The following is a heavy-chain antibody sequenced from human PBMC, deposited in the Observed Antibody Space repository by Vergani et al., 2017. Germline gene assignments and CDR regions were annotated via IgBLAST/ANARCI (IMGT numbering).Heavy chain of an antibody. V-gene: IGHV3-30*04. D-gene: IGHD3-3*01. Sequence: QVQLVESGGGVVQPGRSLRLSCAASGFTSSSYAMHWVRQAPGXGLEWVAVISYDGSNKYYADSVKGRFTISRDNSKNTLYLQMNSLRAEDTALYYCARDPGRYDFWSGYRPRDWYFDLWGRGTLVTVSS. CDR1: GFTSSSYA. J-gene: IGHJ2*01. CDR2: ISYDGSNK. CDR3: ARDPGRYDFWSGYRPRDWYFDL.